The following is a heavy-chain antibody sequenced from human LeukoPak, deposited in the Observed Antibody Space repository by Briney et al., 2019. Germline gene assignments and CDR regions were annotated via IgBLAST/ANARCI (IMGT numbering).Heavy chain of an antibody. Sequence: SGGSLRLSCAASGFTFSNHAMSWVRQAPGKGLQWVVVISGGGRTTEYEDFVKGRFTISRDNSKNTLSLQMNSLTVEDTAIYFCAKNVVVKRYIDFWGQGTLVTVPS. CDR3: AKNVVVKRYIDF. CDR1: GFTFSNHA. D-gene: IGHD2-15*01. J-gene: IGHJ4*02. CDR2: ISGGGRTT. V-gene: IGHV3-23*01.